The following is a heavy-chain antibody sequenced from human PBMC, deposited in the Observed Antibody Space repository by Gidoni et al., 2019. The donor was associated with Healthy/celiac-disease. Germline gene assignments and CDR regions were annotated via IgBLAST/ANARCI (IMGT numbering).Heavy chain of an antibody. CDR3: ARGASGIFDY. CDR1: GGSISSYY. J-gene: IGHJ4*02. Sequence: QVQLQESGPGLVTPSETLSLTCTVSGGSISSYYWSWIRQPPGKGLEWIGYIYYSGSTNYNPSLKSRVTISVDTSKNQFSLKLSSVTAADTAVYYCARGASGIFDYWGQGTLVTVSS. D-gene: IGHD1-20*01. V-gene: IGHV4-59*01. CDR2: IYYSGST.